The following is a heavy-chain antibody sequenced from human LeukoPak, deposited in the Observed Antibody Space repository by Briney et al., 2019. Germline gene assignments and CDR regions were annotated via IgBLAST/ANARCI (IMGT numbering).Heavy chain of an antibody. CDR2: ISDSGSYA. D-gene: IGHD3-10*01. CDR1: GLTYSDYY. Sequence: GESLRLSCVVSGLTYSDYYMSWIRQAPGKGLEWISYISDSGSYANYADSVRGRFTISRDNAKNSLFLQMNSLRAEDTALYYCAILGGGLLRGFDYWGQGTLVTVSS. V-gene: IGHV3-11*03. J-gene: IGHJ4*02. CDR3: AILGGGLLRGFDY.